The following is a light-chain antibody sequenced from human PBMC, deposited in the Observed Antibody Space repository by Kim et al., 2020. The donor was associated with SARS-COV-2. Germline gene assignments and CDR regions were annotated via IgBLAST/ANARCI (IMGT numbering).Light chain of an antibody. Sequence: EIVMTQSPATLSVSPGERPTLSWRTSHSVSIKLAWHQKKPDQTPRLLNYGAFSRATGIPARFSGSGSGTEFTLSISNLQSEVIAVYYCQQYNDWPLTFGGGNKVDIK. CDR3: QQYNDWPLT. CDR2: GAF. CDR1: HSVSIK. V-gene: IGKV3-15*01. J-gene: IGKJ4*01.